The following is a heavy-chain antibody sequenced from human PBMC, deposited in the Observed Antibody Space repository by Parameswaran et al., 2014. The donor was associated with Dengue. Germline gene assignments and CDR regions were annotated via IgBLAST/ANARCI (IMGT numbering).Heavy chain of an antibody. D-gene: IGHD2-2*01. CDR3: ARNNVPAALYYGMDV. CDR2: IKQDGSEK. V-gene: IGHV3-7*01. J-gene: IGHJ6*02. Sequence: RWIRQPPGKGLEWVANIKQDGSEKYYVDSVKGRFTISRDNAKNSLYLQMNSLRAEDTAVYYCARNNVPAALYYGMDVWGQGTTVTVSS.